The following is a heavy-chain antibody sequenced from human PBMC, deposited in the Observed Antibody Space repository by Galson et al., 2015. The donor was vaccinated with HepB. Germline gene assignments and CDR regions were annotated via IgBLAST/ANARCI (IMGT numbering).Heavy chain of an antibody. CDR3: VRSTHYSAPGGNDY. J-gene: IGHJ4*02. V-gene: IGHV3-48*03. Sequence: SLRLSCAASGFTFSDHGMIWVRQAPGKGLEWLSYISGSPATKYFADPVRGRFTVSRDNANNFLYLQMGGLSAEDTAIYYCVRSTHYSAPGGNDYWGQGTLVTVSS. CDR1: GFTFSDHG. CDR2: ISGSPATK. D-gene: IGHD4-23*01.